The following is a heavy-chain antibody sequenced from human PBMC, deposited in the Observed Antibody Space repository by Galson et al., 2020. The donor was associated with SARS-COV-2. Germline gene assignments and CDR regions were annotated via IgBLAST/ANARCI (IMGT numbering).Heavy chain of an antibody. CDR2: ISGTGDSK. CDR3: VRDGSGDYHTYWYFDV. D-gene: IGHD1-26*01. CDR1: GFTLNPYA. Sequence: GESLKISCAASGFTLNPYAFNWVRQAPGKGLEWISFISGTGDSKSYADSVKGRFTVSRDNAKRSVYLQMDSLRVEDTAVYYCVRDGSGDYHTYWYFDVWGRGTLVTVSS. J-gene: IGHJ2*01. V-gene: IGHV3-48*04.